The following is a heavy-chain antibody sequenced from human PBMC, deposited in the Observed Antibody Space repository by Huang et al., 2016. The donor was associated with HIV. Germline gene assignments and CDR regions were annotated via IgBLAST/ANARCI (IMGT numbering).Heavy chain of an antibody. Sequence: QVQLVESGGGVVQPGGSLRLSCTASGFTFGRFGMHWVRQAPGKGLEWVAFRRYDGNNYYYADSVRGRFTISRDNSKDTLYLQTNRLRPDDSAVYYCAKDLTYTFGRHFDYWGRGTLVTVSS. V-gene: IGHV3-30*02. CDR1: GFTFGRFG. D-gene: IGHD3-3*01. CDR3: AKDLTYTFGRHFDY. CDR2: RRYDGNNY. J-gene: IGHJ4*02.